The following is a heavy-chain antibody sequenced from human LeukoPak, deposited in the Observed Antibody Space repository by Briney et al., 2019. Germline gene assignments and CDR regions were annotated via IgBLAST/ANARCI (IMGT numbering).Heavy chain of an antibody. D-gene: IGHD3-3*01. CDR2: VYYNGNT. V-gene: IGHV4-59*01. CDR1: GEPISSYY. J-gene: IGHJ4*02. CDR3: ARGDYDFWSGNWRFDT. Sequence: SETLSLTCLVSGEPISSYYWSWIRQAPGRGPEYIGNVYYNGNTNYNPSLESRVAISVDASKNQFSLKVDSVTTADTAVYYCARGDYDFWSGNWRFDTWGQGTLVTVSS.